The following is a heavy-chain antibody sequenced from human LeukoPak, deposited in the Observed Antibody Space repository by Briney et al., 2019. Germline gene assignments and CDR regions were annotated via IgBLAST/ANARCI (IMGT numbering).Heavy chain of an antibody. D-gene: IGHD2-15*01. CDR3: ARRRVVVVAATVPSLKRYWYFDL. V-gene: IGHV4-34*01. J-gene: IGHJ2*01. CDR1: GGSFSGYY. CDR2: INHSGST. Sequence: PSETLSLTCAVCGGSFSGYYWSWIRQPPGKGLEWIGEINHSGSTNYNPSLKSRVTISVDTSKNQFSLKLSSVTAADTAVYYCARRRVVVVAATVPSLKRYWYFDLWGRGTLVTVSS.